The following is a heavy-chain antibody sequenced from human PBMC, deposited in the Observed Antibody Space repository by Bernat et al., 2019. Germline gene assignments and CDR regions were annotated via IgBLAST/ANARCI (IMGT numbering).Heavy chain of an antibody. CDR3: AKDGGLSGSNLSGY. CDR2: ISYDGSNK. V-gene: IGHV3-30*18. D-gene: IGHD3-10*01. Sequence: QVQLVESGGGVVQPWRSLRLSCAASGFTFSSYGMHWVRQAPGKGLEWVAVISYDGSNKYYADSVKGRFTISRGNSKNTLYLQMNSLRPEDTAVYFCAKDGGLSGSNLSGYWGQGTLVSVTS. J-gene: IGHJ4*02. CDR1: GFTFSSYG.